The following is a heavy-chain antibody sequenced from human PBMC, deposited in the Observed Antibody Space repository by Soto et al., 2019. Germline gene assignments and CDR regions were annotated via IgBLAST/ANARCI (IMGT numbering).Heavy chain of an antibody. J-gene: IGHJ4*02. V-gene: IGHV3-23*01. D-gene: IGHD1-7*01. CDR2: ICGSGGST. CDR3: AKDNRHRNYPSFDY. Sequence: GGSLRLSCAASGFTFSSYAMSWVRQAPGKGLEWVSAICGSGGSTYYADSVKGRFTISRDNSKNTLYLQMNSLRAEDTAVYYCAKDNRHRNYPSFDYWGQGTLVTVSS. CDR1: GFTFSSYA.